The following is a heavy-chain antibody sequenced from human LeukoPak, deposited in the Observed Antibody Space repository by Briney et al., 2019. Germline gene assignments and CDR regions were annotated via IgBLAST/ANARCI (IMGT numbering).Heavy chain of an antibody. J-gene: IGHJ6*02. CDR2: INAGNGNT. D-gene: IGHD1-1*01. Sequence: ASVKVSCKASGYIFTIYAVHWVRQAPGQRLEWMGWINAGNGNTKYSQKFQGRVTMTRDTSTSTVYMELSSLRSEDTAVYYCARGSTGLNYYYYGMDVWGQGTTVTVSS. CDR3: ARGSTGLNYYYYGMDV. V-gene: IGHV1-3*01. CDR1: GYIFTIYA.